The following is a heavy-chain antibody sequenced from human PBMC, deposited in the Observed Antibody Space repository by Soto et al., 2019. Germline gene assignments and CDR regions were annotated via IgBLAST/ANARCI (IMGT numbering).Heavy chain of an antibody. Sequence: GEALKISCKGFGYRFTSYWIGWVRQMPGKGLEWMGIINPYDSDTRYSPSFQGQVTISADKSISTVYLQRSSLKASDTAMYLCTRQIIRPPMTCNMDVCGQATTITVTS. V-gene: IGHV5-51*01. CDR2: INPYDSDT. CDR3: TRQIIRPPMTCNMDV. CDR1: GYRFTSYW. J-gene: IGHJ6*01.